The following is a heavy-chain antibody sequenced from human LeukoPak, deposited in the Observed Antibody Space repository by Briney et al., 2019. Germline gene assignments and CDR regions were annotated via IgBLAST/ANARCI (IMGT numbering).Heavy chain of an antibody. Sequence: GGSLRLSCAASSFTFSSSWMAWVRQAPGKGLEWVATIKEDGSQKYYVDFVKGRFTISRDNAKNSLFLQMNGLRFEDAAVYFCVRNLAYDSFNISGQGRMVTVSS. D-gene: IGHD3-16*01. CDR3: VRNLAYDSFNI. CDR2: IKEDGSQK. J-gene: IGHJ3*02. V-gene: IGHV3-7*01. CDR1: SFTFSSSW.